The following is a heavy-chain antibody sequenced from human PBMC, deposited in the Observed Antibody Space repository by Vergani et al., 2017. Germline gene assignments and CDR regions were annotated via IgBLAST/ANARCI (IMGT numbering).Heavy chain of an antibody. CDR1: GVTFSSYA. CDR2: IIPIFGTA. V-gene: IGHV1-69*01. CDR3: ARFSTSYDSSGYYTY. J-gene: IGHJ4*02. Sequence: QVQLVQSGAEVKKPGSSVKVSCKASGVTFSSYAISWVRQAPGQGLEWMGGIIPIFGTANYAQKFQGRVTITADESTSAAYMELSSLRSEDTAVYYCARFSTSYDSSGYYTYWGQGTLVTVSS. D-gene: IGHD3-22*01.